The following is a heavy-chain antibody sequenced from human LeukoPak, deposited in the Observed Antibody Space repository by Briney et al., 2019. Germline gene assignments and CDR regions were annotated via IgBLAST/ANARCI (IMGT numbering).Heavy chain of an antibody. V-gene: IGHV4-34*01. CDR2: INHSGST. J-gene: IGHJ4*02. D-gene: IGHD3-10*01. CDR3: ARGGGYVRPYGY. Sequence: SETLSLTCAVYGGSFSGYYWSWIRQPPGKGLEWIGEINHSGSTSYNPSLKSRVTISVDTSKNQFSLKLSSVTAADTAVYYCARGGGYVRPYGYWGQGTLVTVSS. CDR1: GGSFSGYY.